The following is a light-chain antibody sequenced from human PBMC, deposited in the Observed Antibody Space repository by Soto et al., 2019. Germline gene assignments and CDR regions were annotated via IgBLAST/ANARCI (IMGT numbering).Light chain of an antibody. J-gene: IGKJ4*01. CDR1: QSVSSY. Sequence: EIVLTQSPATLSLSPGERATLSCRASQSVSSYLAWYQQKPGQAPRLLIYDASNRATGIPARFSGSGSGTEFPLTISSLEPEDFAGYYCQQRSKWPPLTFGGGTKVEIK. CDR3: QQRSKWPPLT. V-gene: IGKV3-11*01. CDR2: DAS.